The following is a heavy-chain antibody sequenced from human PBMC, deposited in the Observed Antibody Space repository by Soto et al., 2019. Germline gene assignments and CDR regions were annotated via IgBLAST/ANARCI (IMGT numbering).Heavy chain of an antibody. CDR1: GGSISSCGYY. CDR3: ARLSNTWGNSVMDY. CDR2: IYYSGST. D-gene: IGHD3-16*01. Sequence: QVQLQESGPGLVKPSQTLSLTCTVSGGSISSCGYYWSWSRQHPGKGLEWIGYIYYSGSTYYNPSLKGRVTISVDTYKNQFSLKLRSVSAADTAVYYCARLSNTWGNSVMDYWGQGTLVTVSS. J-gene: IGHJ4*02. V-gene: IGHV4-31*03.